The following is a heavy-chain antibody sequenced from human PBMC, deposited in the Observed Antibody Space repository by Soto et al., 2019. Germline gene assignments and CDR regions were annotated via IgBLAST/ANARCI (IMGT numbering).Heavy chain of an antibody. CDR1: GYTFTSYD. Sequence: QVQLVQSGAEVKKPGASVKVSCKASGYTFTSYDINWVRQATGQGLEWMGWMNPNSGNTGYAQKFQGRVTMTRNTSTSTADRDLSSLRSYDTDVYYCARGVIYRGGSCYPTYGDAFASWGQRRMVTVSS. D-gene: IGHD2-15*01. V-gene: IGHV1-8*01. J-gene: IGHJ3*02. CDR2: MNPNSGNT. CDR3: ARGVIYRGGSCYPTYGDAFAS.